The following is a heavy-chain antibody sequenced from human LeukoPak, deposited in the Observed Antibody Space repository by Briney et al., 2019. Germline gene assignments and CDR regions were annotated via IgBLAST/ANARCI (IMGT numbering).Heavy chain of an antibody. Sequence: GGSLRLSCATSGFVFSDYGIHWVRQAPGKGLKWVAFIRYDGSDPNYPDSVKGRFTISRDNSKNMVQLQMNSLRVEDTAVYYCAQDGFCSSDSCSFGTTWFDPWGQGTLVTVST. J-gene: IGHJ5*02. CDR2: IRYDGSDP. V-gene: IGHV3-30*02. D-gene: IGHD2-2*01. CDR3: AQDGFCSSDSCSFGTTWFDP. CDR1: GFVFSDYG.